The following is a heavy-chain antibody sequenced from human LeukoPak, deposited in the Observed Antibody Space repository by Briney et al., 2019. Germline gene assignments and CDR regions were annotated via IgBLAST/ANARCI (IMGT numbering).Heavy chain of an antibody. CDR3: AKGSIAAGKYYFDY. V-gene: IGHV3-23*01. D-gene: IGHD6-6*01. CDR1: GFTFRSYA. J-gene: IGHJ4*02. CDR2: ISGSGGDT. Sequence: GGSLRLSCAASGFTFRSYAMTWVRQAPGKGLEWVSAISGSGGDTDYADSVRDRFTISRDNSKNTVYLQMNSLRAEGTALYYCAKGSIAAGKYYFDYWGQGTLVTVSS.